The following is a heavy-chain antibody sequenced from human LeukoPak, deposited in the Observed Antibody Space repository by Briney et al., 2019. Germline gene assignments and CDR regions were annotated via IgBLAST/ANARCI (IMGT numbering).Heavy chain of an antibody. CDR1: GGSISSYY. CDR3: ARGIASCGWYRANCIGAFDI. J-gene: IGHJ4*02. V-gene: IGHV4-59*12. Sequence: SETLSLTCTVSGGSISSYYWSWIRQPPGKGLEWIGYIYYSGSTNYNPSLKSRVIISVDTSKNQFSLKLSSVTAADTAVYYCARGIASCGWYRANCIGAFDIWGQGTLVTVSS. D-gene: IGHD6-19*01. CDR2: IYYSGST.